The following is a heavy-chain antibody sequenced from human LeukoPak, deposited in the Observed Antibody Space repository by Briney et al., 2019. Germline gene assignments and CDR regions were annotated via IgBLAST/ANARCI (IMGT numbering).Heavy chain of an antibody. CDR3: VRESGSSWVYGMDV. J-gene: IGHJ6*02. D-gene: IGHD6-13*01. V-gene: IGHV4-59*01. Sequence: SETLSLTCTVSGGSISSYYWSWIRQPPGKGLEWIGYIYYSRSTNYNPSLKSRVTISVDTSKNQFSLKLSSVTAADTAVYYCVRESGSSWVYGMDVWGQGTTVTVSS. CDR2: IYYSRST. CDR1: GGSISSYY.